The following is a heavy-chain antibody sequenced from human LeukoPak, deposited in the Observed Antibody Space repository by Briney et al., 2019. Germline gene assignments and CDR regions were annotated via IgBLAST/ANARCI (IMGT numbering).Heavy chain of an antibody. D-gene: IGHD5-12*01. CDR2: INPNSGGT. V-gene: IGHV1-2*06. J-gene: IGHJ4*02. Sequence: GASVKVSCKASGYTFTGYYMHWVRQAPGQGLEWMGRINPNSGGTNYAQKFQGRVTMTRDTSISTAYMELSRLRSDDTAVYYCARENGYSGCEHNYWGQGTLVTVSS. CDR3: ARENGYSGCEHNY. CDR1: GYTFTGYY.